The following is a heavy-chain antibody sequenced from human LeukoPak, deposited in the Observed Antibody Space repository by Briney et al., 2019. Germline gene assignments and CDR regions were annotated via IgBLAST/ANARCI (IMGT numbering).Heavy chain of an antibody. J-gene: IGHJ4*02. CDR1: GYSISSGYY. V-gene: IGHV4-38-2*02. Sequence: SETLSLTCTVSGYSISSGYYWGWIRQPPGKGLEWIGIIYHSGSTYYNPSLKSRVTISVDTSKNQFSLKLSSVTAADTAVYYCARATVTYYYGSGSHFFDYWGQGTLVTVSS. CDR2: IYHSGST. CDR3: ARATVTYYYGSGSHFFDY. D-gene: IGHD3-10*01.